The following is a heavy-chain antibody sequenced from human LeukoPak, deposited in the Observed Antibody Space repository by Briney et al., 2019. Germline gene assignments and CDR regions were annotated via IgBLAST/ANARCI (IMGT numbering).Heavy chain of an antibody. CDR3: ARVAEAAAFDS. V-gene: IGHV3-21*06. J-gene: IGHJ4*02. CDR1: GFTFSSYW. Sequence: GGSLRLSCAASGFTFSSYWMSWVRQAPGKGLEWVSSISRNSRYIYYADSMRGRFTISRDNAKNSLYLQMNSLKPEDTAVYYCARVAEAAAFDSWGQGTLVTVSS. D-gene: IGHD6-13*01. CDR2: ISRNSRYI.